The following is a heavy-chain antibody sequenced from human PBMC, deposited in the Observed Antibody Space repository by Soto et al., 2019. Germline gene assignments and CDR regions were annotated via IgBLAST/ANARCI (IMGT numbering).Heavy chain of an antibody. CDR2: ILYSGST. D-gene: IGHD1-1*01. V-gene: IGHV4-31*03. CDR3: ARDVVGTGGMDV. CDR1: GGSISSGCYY. J-gene: IGHJ6*02. Sequence: SETLSLTCTVSGGSISSGCYYWSWIRQHPGKGLEWIGYILYSGSTYYNPSLKSRVTISVDTSKNQFSLKLSSVTAADTAVYHCARDVVGTGGMDVWGQGTTVTVSS.